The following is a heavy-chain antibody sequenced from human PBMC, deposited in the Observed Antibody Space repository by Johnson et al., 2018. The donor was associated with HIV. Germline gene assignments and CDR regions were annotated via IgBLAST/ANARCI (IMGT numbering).Heavy chain of an antibody. CDR2: IKQDGSEK. D-gene: IGHD3-10*01. CDR3: ARGRITMVQGVIFGAFDI. J-gene: IGHJ3*02. CDR1: GFNFSNYA. V-gene: IGHV3-7*04. Sequence: VQLVESGGGLVQPGGSLRLSCAASGFNFSNYAMHWVRQAPGKGLEWVANIKQDGSEKYYVDSVKGRFTISRDNSKNSLYLQMNSLRAEDTAVYYCARGRITMVQGVIFGAFDIWGQGTMVTVSS.